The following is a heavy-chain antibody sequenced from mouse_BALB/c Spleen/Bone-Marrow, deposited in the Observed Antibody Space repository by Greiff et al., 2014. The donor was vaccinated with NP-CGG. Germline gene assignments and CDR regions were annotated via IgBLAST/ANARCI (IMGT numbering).Heavy chain of an antibody. J-gene: IGHJ3*01. CDR1: GFNIKDYY. V-gene: IGHV14-4*02. Sequence: VQLQQSGAELVRSGASVKLSCTASGFNIKDYYMHWVKQRPEQGLEWIGWIDPENGDTEYAPKFQGKATMTADTPSNTAYLQLSSLTSEDTAVYYCKAGETGPFAHRGQGPLSSVS. CDR3: KAGETGPFAH. CDR2: IDPENGDT.